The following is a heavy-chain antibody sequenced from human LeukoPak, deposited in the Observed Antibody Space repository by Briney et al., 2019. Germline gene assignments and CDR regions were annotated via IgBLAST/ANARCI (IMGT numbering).Heavy chain of an antibody. CDR3: AIGGTYGSGS. Sequence: GGSLRLSCAASGFPFANTWMHWVRQAPGKGLVWVSLINNDGSTTNYADSVKGRFTISRDNAKNTVYLQMNSLRAEDTTVYYCAIGGTYGSGSWGQGTLVTVSS. J-gene: IGHJ4*02. CDR1: GFPFANTW. V-gene: IGHV3-74*01. CDR2: INNDGSTT. D-gene: IGHD3-10*01.